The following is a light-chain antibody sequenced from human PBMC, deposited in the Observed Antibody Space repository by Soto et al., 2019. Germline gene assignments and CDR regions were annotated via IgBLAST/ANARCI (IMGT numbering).Light chain of an antibody. Sequence: QAVVTQPASVAGSPGQSITISCTGTSRDVGGYDYVSWYQQHPGKAPKLIVYDVSNRPSGVSTHFSGSKSGNTASLTISGLQSEDEADYYCSSYTSSRTYVFGTGTKVTVL. CDR2: DVS. CDR3: SSYTSSRTYV. V-gene: IGLV2-14*03. J-gene: IGLJ1*01. CDR1: SRDVGGYDY.